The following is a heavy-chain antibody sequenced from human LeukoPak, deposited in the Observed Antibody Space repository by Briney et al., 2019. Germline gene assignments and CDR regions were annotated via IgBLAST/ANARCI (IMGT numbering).Heavy chain of an antibody. J-gene: IGHJ4*02. V-gene: IGHV1-69*13. CDR1: GGSFSSYA. D-gene: IGHD3-22*01. Sequence: GASVKVSCKASGGSFSSYAIGWVRQAPGQGLEWMGGITPMFGTANYAQKFQGRVTISADESTSTAYMELRSLRSEDTAVYYCVRDGSYYDSRGYYYLYWGRGTLVTVSS. CDR3: VRDGSYYDSRGYYYLY. CDR2: ITPMFGTA.